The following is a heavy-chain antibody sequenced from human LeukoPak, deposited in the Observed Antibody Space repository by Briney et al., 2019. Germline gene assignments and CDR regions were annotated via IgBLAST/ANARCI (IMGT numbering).Heavy chain of an antibody. CDR2: XXXXXST. CDR3: ARALLAYCGGDCYFRSIWFDP. D-gene: IGHD2-21*01. J-gene: IGHJ5*02. Sequence: SETLSLTCTVSGGSISSSSYYWGWIRQPPGKGLEXXXXXXXXXSTYYNPSLKSRVTISVDTSKNQFSLKLSSVTAADTAVYYCARALLAYCGGDCYFRSIWFDPWGQGTLVTVSS. V-gene: IGHV4-39*01. CDR1: GGSISSSSYY.